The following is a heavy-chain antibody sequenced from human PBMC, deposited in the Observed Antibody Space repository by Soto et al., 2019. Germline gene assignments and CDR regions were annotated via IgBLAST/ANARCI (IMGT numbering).Heavy chain of an antibody. V-gene: IGHV4-34*01. CDR2: INHSGST. CDR3: ARDSSSWYTVVRWSRWFDP. CDR1: GGSFSGYY. J-gene: IGHJ5*02. D-gene: IGHD6-13*01. Sequence: SETLSLTCAVYGGSFSGYYWSWIRQPPGKGLEWIGEINHSGSTNYNPSLKSRVTISVDTSKNQFSLKLSSVTAADTAVYYCARDSSSWYTVVRWSRWFDPWGQGTLVTVSS.